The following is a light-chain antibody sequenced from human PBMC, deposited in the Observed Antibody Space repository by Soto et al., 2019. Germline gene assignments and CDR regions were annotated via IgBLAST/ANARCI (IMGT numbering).Light chain of an antibody. Sequence: QSVLTQPRSVSGSPGQSVTISCTGTSSDFGGYNYVSWYQHHPGKAPKLMIYDVSERPSGVPDRFSGSKSGNTASLTISGLQAEDEADIYCCSYAGTLYVFGTGTKLTVL. J-gene: IGLJ1*01. CDR2: DVS. V-gene: IGLV2-11*01. CDR3: CSYAGTLYV. CDR1: SSDFGGYNY.